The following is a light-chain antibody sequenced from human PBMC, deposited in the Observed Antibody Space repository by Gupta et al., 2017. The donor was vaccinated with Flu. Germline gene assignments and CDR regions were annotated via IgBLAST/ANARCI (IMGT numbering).Light chain of an antibody. V-gene: IGLV2-11*01. Sequence: QSALTQPRSVSGSPVQSLTISCTGTASDVGGHNFVSWYQHHPGKAPKLIIYDVNKWPSGVPYRFSGSKSGNTASLTIAGLQAEDEADYYCCSYAGSRVLFGGGTKLTVL. CDR3: CSYAGSRVL. CDR1: ASDVGGHNF. J-gene: IGLJ2*01. CDR2: DVN.